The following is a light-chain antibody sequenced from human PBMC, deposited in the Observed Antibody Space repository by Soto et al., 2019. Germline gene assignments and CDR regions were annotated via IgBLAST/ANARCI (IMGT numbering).Light chain of an antibody. CDR2: DAS. J-gene: IGKJ5*01. Sequence: DIVLTQSPATLALAPGERATLSCRASQGVSTALAWYQQKSGQAPRLLIYDASNSATGIPARFSVSGSETDFTLTVSSLAPEDVAVYYCQRTHWPITFGQGTRLEV. V-gene: IGKV3-11*01. CDR3: QRTHWPIT. CDR1: QGVSTA.